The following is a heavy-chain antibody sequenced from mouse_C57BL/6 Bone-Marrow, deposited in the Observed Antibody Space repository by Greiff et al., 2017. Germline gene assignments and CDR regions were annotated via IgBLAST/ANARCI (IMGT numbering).Heavy chain of an antibody. CDR3: APDGYDEYFDV. Sequence: VQLKESGAELVKPGASVKLSCTASGFNIKDYYMHWVKQRTEQGLEWIGRIDPEDGETKYATKFQGKATITADTSSNTAYLQLSSLTSEDTAVYYCAPDGYDEYFDVWGTGTTVTVSS. D-gene: IGHD2-2*01. V-gene: IGHV14-2*01. J-gene: IGHJ1*03. CDR2: IDPEDGET. CDR1: GFNIKDYY.